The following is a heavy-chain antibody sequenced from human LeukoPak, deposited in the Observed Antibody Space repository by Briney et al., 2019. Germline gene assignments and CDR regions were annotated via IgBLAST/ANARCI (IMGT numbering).Heavy chain of an antibody. CDR1: GYSFTNYA. V-gene: IGHV1-18*01. CDR2: ISAYNGNT. CDR3: ARSPPYDILTGYYDY. J-gene: IGHJ4*02. D-gene: IGHD3-9*01. Sequence: ASVKLSCKASGYSFTNYAITWVRPTPGQGLEWMGWISAYNGNTNYPQKLQGRVTMTTDTSTSTAYMELRSLRSDDTAVYYCARSPPYDILTGYYDYWGQGTLVTVSS.